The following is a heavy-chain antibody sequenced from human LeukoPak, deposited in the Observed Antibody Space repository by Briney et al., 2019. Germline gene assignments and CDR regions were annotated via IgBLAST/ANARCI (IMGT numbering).Heavy chain of an antibody. V-gene: IGHV1-18*01. D-gene: IGHD3-16*02. CDR1: GYTFTSYG. CDR2: ISAYNGNT. Sequence: GASVKVSCKASGYTFTSYGISWVRQAPGQGLEWMGWISAYNGNTNYAQKLQGRVTMTTGTSTSTAYMELRSLRSDDTAVYYCARVGDYVWGSYRIHWFDPWGQGTLVTVSS. CDR3: ARVGDYVWGSYRIHWFDP. J-gene: IGHJ5*02.